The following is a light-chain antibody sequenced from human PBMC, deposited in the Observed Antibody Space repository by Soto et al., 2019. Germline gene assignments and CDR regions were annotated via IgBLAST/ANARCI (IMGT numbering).Light chain of an antibody. V-gene: IGLV2-14*01. CDR2: DVS. Sequence: QSALTQPVSVSGSPGQFITISCTGTSSDVGGYNYVSWYQQHPGKVPKLLIYDVSNRPLGVSDRFSGSKSGNTASLAISGLQAEDEADYYCSSYTSRNTLIFGGGTKVTVL. CDR1: SSDVGGYNY. J-gene: IGLJ2*01. CDR3: SSYTSRNTLI.